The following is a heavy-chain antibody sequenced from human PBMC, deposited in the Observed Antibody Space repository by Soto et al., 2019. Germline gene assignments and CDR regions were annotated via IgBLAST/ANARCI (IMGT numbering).Heavy chain of an antibody. CDR1: GGSISNYY. J-gene: IGHJ4*02. V-gene: IGHV4-59*01. CDR3: ARRLPAEPYFES. D-gene: IGHD4-17*01. CDR2: LHTTGST. Sequence: SETLSLTCAVSGGSISNYYWSWIRRPPGKGLEWIAYLHTTGSTNSNPSLNGRVTMSLDTSRNQFSLRLSSLAAADTAVYYCARRLPAEPYFESWGRGTLVTVSS.